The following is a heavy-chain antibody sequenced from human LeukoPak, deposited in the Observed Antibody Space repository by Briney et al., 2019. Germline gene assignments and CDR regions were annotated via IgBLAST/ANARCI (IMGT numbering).Heavy chain of an antibody. V-gene: IGHV4-4*07. J-gene: IGHJ5*02. CDR1: GGSISSYY. CDR3: ARGVTMVSGPANWFDP. D-gene: IGHD3-10*01. Sequence: SETLSLTCTVSGGSISSYYWSWIRQPAGKGLEWIGRIYTSGSTNYNPSLKSRVTMSVDTSKNQFSLKLSPVTAADTAVYYCARGVTMVSGPANWFDPWGQGTLVTVSS. CDR2: IYTSGST.